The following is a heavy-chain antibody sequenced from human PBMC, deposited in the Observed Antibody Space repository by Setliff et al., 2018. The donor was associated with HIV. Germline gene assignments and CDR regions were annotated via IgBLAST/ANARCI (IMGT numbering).Heavy chain of an antibody. J-gene: IGHJ6*02. CDR1: GASVSNHY. CDR2: LHSSGST. V-gene: IGHV4-59*02. CDR3: ARVETTVRGATYGMDV. Sequence: SETLSLTCTVSGASVSNHYWSWIRQLPGKGLELIGSLHSSGSTSYNPSLKSRVTTSVDTSKNQFSLRLRSVTAADTAVYYCARVETTVRGATYGMDVWGQGTTVTVSS. D-gene: IGHD3-10*01.